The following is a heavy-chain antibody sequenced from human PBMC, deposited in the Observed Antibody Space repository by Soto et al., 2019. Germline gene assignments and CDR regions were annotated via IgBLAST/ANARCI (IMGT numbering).Heavy chain of an antibody. CDR3: ARDRGYRSGSFGS. CDR2: IYSDGTT. J-gene: IGHJ5*02. D-gene: IGHD5-18*01. CDR1: GGSMSGYY. V-gene: IGHV4-4*07. Sequence: SETLSLTCIVSGGSMSGYYWSWIRQPAGKELEWIGRIYSDGTTNYNPSLKGRGTMSVDTSKKRISLKLTSVTAADTAMYYCARDRGYRSGSFGSWGQGVLVTVSS.